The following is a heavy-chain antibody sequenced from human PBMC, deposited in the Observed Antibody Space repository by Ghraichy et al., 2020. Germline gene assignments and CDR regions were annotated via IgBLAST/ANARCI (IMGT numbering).Heavy chain of an antibody. CDR3: ARDYPPYYYYYGMDV. V-gene: IGHV3-21*01. CDR2: ISSSSSYI. Sequence: GGSLRLSCAASGFTFSSYSMNWVRQAPGKGLEWVSSISSSSSYIYYADSVKGRFTISRDNAKNSLYLQMNSLRAEDTAVYYCARDYPPYYYYYGMDVWGQGTTVTVSS. CDR1: GFTFSSYS. J-gene: IGHJ6*02.